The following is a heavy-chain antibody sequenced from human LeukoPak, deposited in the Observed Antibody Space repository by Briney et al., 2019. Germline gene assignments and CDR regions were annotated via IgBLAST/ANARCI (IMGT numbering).Heavy chain of an antibody. J-gene: IGHJ6*03. D-gene: IGHD6-13*01. CDR2: IRYDGSNK. CDR1: GFTFSSYG. CDR3: AKLGIAAAGTNYYYYYMDV. Sequence: GGSLRLSCAASGFTFSSYGMHWVRQAPGKGLEWVAFIRYDGSNKYYADSVKGRFTISRDNSKNTLYLQMNSVRAEDTAVYYCAKLGIAAAGTNYYYYYMDVWGKGTTVTVSS. V-gene: IGHV3-30*02.